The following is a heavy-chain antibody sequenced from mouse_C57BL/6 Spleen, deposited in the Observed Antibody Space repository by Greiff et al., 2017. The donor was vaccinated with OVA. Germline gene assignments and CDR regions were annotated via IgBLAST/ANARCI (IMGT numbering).Heavy chain of an antibody. J-gene: IGHJ3*01. Sequence: QVQLQQSGAELVRPVASVTLSCKASGYTFTDYEMHWVKQTPVHGLEWIGAIDPETGGTAYNQKFKGKAILTADKTSSTAYMELRSLRSEDADVYYCTRGDYCGAYWGQGTLVTVSA. CDR2: IDPETGGT. D-gene: IGHD1-1*01. CDR3: TRGDYCGAY. CDR1: GYTFTDYE. V-gene: IGHV1-15*01.